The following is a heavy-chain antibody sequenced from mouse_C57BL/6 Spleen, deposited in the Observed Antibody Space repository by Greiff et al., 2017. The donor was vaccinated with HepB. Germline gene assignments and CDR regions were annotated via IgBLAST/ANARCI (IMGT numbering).Heavy chain of an antibody. J-gene: IGHJ4*01. CDR3: ARGIYYYGSSYEAMDY. CDR2: INYDGSST. CDR1: GFTFSDYY. D-gene: IGHD1-1*01. V-gene: IGHV5-16*01. Sequence: DVKLVESEGGLVQPGSSMKLSCTASGFTFSDYYMAWVRQVPEKGLEWVANINYDGSSTYYLDSLKSRFIISRDNAKNILYLQMSSLKSEDTATYYCARGIYYYGSSYEAMDYWGQGTSVTVSS.